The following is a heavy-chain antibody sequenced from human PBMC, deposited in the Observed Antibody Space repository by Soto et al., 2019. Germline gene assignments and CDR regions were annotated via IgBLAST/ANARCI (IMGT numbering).Heavy chain of an antibody. V-gene: IGHV3-30*03. CDR2: LSFDGTAE. D-gene: IGHD2-21*02. J-gene: IGHJ4*02. CDR1: GFIFRDYL. CDR3: ARVATRLQSMEVLEY. Sequence: QVQLVESGGGVVQPGTSLRLSCKASGFIFRDYLLHWVRQAPGKGLEWLAVLSFDGTAEYYADSTRGPFTISRNIPKRTTYMVINNVRREDTAMYYCARVATRLQSMEVLEYWGQGTLVTVPS.